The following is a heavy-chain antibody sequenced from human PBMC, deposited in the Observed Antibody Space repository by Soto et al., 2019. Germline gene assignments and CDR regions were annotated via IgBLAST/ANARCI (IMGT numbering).Heavy chain of an antibody. D-gene: IGHD3-22*01. V-gene: IGHV3-23*01. Sequence: EVQLLESGGGLVQPGGSLRLSCAASGFTFSSYAMSWVRQAPGKGLEWVSAISGSGGSTYYADSVKGRFTISRDNSKNTLYLQMNSLRAEDTAVYYCAKDRDDSSAVRGDAFDIWGQGTMVTVSS. J-gene: IGHJ3*02. CDR3: AKDRDDSSAVRGDAFDI. CDR2: ISGSGGST. CDR1: GFTFSSYA.